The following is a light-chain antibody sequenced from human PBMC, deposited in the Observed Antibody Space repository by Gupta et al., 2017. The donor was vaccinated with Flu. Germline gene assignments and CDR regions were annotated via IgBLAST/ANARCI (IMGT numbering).Light chain of an antibody. J-gene: IGKJ2*01. CDR2: AAS. V-gene: IGKV1-39*01. Sequence: DIQLTQSPSSLSASVGDRVTITCRASQIIATYLNWYQQEPGKPPQLLIYAASCVQSGVPSRFSRGGTVRELSLTISRRQPQNYATFSCRQRVSTPPNFGQGTTVEIK. CDR3: RQRVSTPPN. CDR1: QIIATY.